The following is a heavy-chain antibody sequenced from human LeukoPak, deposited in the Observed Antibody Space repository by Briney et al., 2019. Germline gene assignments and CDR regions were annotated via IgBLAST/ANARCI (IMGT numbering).Heavy chain of an antibody. CDR2: ISSDGSDK. J-gene: IGHJ4*02. V-gene: IGHV3-30-3*01. Sequence: PGGSLRLSCAASGFTFSRFPMHWVRQAPGKGLEWVALISSDGSDKKYADSVKGRFTMSRDNSKNTLYLQLESLRVEDTAVYYCARDYPADHWGQGTLVTVSS. CDR3: ARDYPADH. CDR1: GFTFSRFP.